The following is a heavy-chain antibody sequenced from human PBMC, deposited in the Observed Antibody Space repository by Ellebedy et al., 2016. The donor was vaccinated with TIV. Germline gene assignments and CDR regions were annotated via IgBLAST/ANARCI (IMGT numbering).Heavy chain of an antibody. J-gene: IGHJ3*02. CDR2: IGSAGDT. CDR3: TRGGSNSLFAFDI. Sequence: GGSLRLSXAASGFTVSSYDMHWVRQGTGKGLEWVSGIGSAGDTYYPGSVKGRFSISREKAKNSLYLQVNSLRAGDTGVYYCTRGGSNSLFAFDIWGQGTVVTVSS. CDR1: GFTVSSYD. D-gene: IGHD4-11*01. V-gene: IGHV3-13*04.